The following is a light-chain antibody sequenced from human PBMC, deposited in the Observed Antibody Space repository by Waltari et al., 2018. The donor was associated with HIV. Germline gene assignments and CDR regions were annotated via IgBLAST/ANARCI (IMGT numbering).Light chain of an antibody. V-gene: IGKV2-30*01. Sequence: DVVMTQSPLSLPVTLGQPASISCSSSQSLLYSDGNTYLSWFQQRPGQSPRRLIYKVSNRDSGVPDRFSDSGSGTDFTLKISRVEAEDVGVYYCMQGTHWPRYTFGQGTKLEIK. CDR1: QSLLYSDGNTY. J-gene: IGKJ2*01. CDR3: MQGTHWPRYT. CDR2: KVS.